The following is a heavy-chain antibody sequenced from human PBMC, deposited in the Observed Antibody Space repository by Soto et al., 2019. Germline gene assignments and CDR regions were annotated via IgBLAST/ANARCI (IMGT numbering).Heavy chain of an antibody. Sequence: EVQLVESGGGLVKPGGSLRLSCAASGFTFSSYSMNWVRQAPGKGLEWVSSISSSSSYIYYADSVKGRFTISRDNAKNSLYLQMNSLRAEDTAVYYCASNSAVAGTREGYWGQGTLVTVSS. D-gene: IGHD6-19*01. J-gene: IGHJ4*02. CDR3: ASNSAVAGTREGY. CDR2: ISSSSSYI. V-gene: IGHV3-21*01. CDR1: GFTFSSYS.